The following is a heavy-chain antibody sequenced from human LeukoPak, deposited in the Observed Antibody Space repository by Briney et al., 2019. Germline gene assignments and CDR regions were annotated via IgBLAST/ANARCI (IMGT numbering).Heavy chain of an antibody. J-gene: IGHJ4*02. CDR3: ARDPAHYLRYGYFDY. Sequence: PGGSLRLSCAASGFPFSSYWMSWVRQAPGKGLEWVANIKQDGGEKFYVDSVKGRFTISRDTAKNSLYLQMNSLRAEDSALYYCARDPAHYLRYGYFDYWGQGTLVTVSS. V-gene: IGHV3-7*01. CDR2: IKQDGGEK. CDR1: GFPFSSYW. D-gene: IGHD4-17*01.